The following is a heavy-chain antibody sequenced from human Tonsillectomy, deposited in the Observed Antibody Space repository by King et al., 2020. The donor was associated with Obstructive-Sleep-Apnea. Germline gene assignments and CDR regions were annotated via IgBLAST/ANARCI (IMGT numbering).Heavy chain of an antibody. CDR2: IYYSGST. CDR1: GDSISNYY. Sequence: VQLQESGPGLVKPSETLSLTCTVSGDSISNYYWTGIRQPPGKGLEWIGNIYYSGSTTYNPSLKSRVTISIDTSKNQFSLKLSSVTAADTAVYYCARGMFDTSGSYLIPFDCWGLGTLVTVSS. CDR3: ARGMFDTSGSYLIPFDC. V-gene: IGHV4-59*01. D-gene: IGHD3-22*01. J-gene: IGHJ4*02.